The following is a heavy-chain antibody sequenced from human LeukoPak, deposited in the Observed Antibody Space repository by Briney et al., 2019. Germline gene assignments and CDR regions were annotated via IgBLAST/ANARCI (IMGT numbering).Heavy chain of an antibody. CDR2: ISYEGNNK. CDR1: GFTFSNYD. D-gene: IGHD4-17*01. J-gene: IGHJ4*02. V-gene: IGHV3-30*18. CDR3: AKAVTSVTTASLDY. Sequence: GGSLRLSCAASGFTFSNYDMHWVRQAPGKGLEWVAVISYEGNNKYYADSVKGRFTISRDNSKNTLYVQMNSLRAEDTAVYYCAKAVTSVTTASLDYWGQGTLVTVS.